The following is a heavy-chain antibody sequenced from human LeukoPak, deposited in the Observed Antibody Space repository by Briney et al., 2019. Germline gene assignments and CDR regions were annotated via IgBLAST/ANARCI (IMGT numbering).Heavy chain of an antibody. D-gene: IGHD3-16*02. V-gene: IGHV3-9*01. CDR2: ISWNSGSI. Sequence: GRSLRLSCAASGFTFDDYAMHWVRQAPGKGLEWVSGISWNSGSIGYADSVKGRFTISRDNSKNTLYLQMNSLRAEDTAVYYCAKPLLRLGELSLGYWGQGTLVTVSS. CDR1: GFTFDDYA. CDR3: AKPLLRLGELSLGY. J-gene: IGHJ4*02.